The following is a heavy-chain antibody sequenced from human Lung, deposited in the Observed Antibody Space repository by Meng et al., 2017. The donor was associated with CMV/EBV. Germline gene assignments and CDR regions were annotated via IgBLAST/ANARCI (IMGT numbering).Heavy chain of an antibody. V-gene: IGHV3-21*01. CDR1: GFTFSSYS. J-gene: IGHJ6*02. CDR3: ARQDYDFWCGMYV. Sequence: GGSLRLXXAASGFTFSSYSMNWVRQAPGKGLEWVSSISSSSSYIYYADSVKGRFTISRDNAKNSLYLQMNSLRAEDTAVYYCARQDYDFWCGMYVWGQGTTVTVSS. CDR2: ISSSSSYI. D-gene: IGHD3-3*01.